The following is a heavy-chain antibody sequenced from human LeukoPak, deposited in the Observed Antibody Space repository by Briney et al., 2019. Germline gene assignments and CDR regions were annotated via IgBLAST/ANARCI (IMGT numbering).Heavy chain of an antibody. CDR1: GFTFRSYG. CDR3: AKRVAHSRGAYWDY. V-gene: IGHV3-23*01. J-gene: IGHJ4*02. D-gene: IGHD6-19*01. CDR2: ISGGGGGT. Sequence: GGSLRLSCEASGFTFRSYGMSWVRQAPGKGLEWVSAISGGGGGTYYADSVKGRFTISRDNSKNTLYLQMNSLRAEDAAVYFCAKRVAHSRGAYWDYWGQGILVTVSS.